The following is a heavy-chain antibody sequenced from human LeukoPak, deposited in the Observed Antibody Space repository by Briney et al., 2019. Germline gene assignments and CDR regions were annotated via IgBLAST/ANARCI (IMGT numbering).Heavy chain of an antibody. D-gene: IGHD2-2*01. Sequence: GESLKISCKGSAYSFTSYWISWVRQMPGKGLEWMGIIYPGDSDTRYSPSFQGQGTISADKSISTAYLQWSSLKASDSAMYYWARLLRTTLYLFDYWGQGSLVTDSS. CDR3: ARLLRTTLYLFDY. J-gene: IGHJ4*02. CDR2: IYPGDSDT. CDR1: AYSFTSYW. V-gene: IGHV5-51*01.